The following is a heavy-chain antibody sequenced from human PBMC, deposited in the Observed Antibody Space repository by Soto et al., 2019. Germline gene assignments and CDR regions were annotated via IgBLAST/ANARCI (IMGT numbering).Heavy chain of an antibody. CDR3: ARDRGSSFNDY. D-gene: IGHD6-13*01. Sequence: EVQLVESGGGLVQPGGSLRLSCAASGFTFSSYEMNWVRQAPGKGLEWVSYISSSGSAIYYADSVKGRFTISRDNAKNSLYLQMISMRAEDTAVYYCARDRGSSFNDYWGQGTLVTVSS. J-gene: IGHJ4*02. CDR2: ISSSGSAI. CDR1: GFTFSSYE. V-gene: IGHV3-48*03.